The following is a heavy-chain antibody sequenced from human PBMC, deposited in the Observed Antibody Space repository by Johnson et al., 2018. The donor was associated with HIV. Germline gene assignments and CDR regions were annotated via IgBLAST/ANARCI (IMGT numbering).Heavy chain of an antibody. J-gene: IGHJ3*01. CDR3: ARDQGVLQFLEWSFHGDAFDV. CDR2: IRYDGSNK. V-gene: IGHV3-30*02. Sequence: VQLVESGGGVVQPGRSLRLSCAASGFTFSSYGMHWVRQAPGKGLAWVAFIRYDGSNKYYADSVKGRFTTSRDNSKNTLYLQMNSLRAEDTAVYYCARDQGVLQFLEWSFHGDAFDVWGQGTMVTVSS. D-gene: IGHD3-3*01. CDR1: GFTFSSYG.